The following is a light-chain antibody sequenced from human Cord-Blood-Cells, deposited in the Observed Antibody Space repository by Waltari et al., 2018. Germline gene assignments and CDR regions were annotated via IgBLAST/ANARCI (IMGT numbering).Light chain of an antibody. Sequence: QSALTQPASVSGSPGQSIPIPCTGTSSDVGSYNLASWYQQHPGKAPKLMIYEGSKRPAGVSNRFSGSKSGNTASLTISALQAEDEADYYCCSYAGSSTYVFVTGTKVTVL. CDR3: CSYAGSSTYV. CDR1: SSDVGSYNL. CDR2: EGS. V-gene: IGLV2-23*01. J-gene: IGLJ1*01.